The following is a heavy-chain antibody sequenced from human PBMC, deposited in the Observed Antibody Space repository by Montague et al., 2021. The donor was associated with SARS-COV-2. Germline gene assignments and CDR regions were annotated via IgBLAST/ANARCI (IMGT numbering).Heavy chain of an antibody. D-gene: IGHD2-21*02. CDR2: IYYSGST. J-gene: IGHJ4*02. V-gene: IGHV4-59*01. Sequence: SETLSLTCTVSGGSISSYYWSWIRQPPGKGLQWIGYIYYSGSTDYNPSLKSRVTMTVDTSNNQFSLTLCSVTAADTAVYYCARVLPTARPRNHDWGQGTLVTVSS. CDR1: GGSISSYY. CDR3: ARVLPTARPRNHD.